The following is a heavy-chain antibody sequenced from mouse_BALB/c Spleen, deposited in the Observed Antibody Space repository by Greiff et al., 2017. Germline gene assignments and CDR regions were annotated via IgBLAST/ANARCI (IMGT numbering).Heavy chain of an antibody. J-gene: IGHJ4*01. Sequence: EVQLLQSGAELVKPGASVKLSCTASGFNFNDTYMHWVKQSPEQGLEWIGRIDPANGNTKYDPNFQGKATITADTSSNTAYLQLSSLTSEDTAVYYCARNRAMDYWGQGTSVTVSS. CDR2: IDPANGNT. CDR1: GFNFNDTY. V-gene: IGHV14-3*02. CDR3: ARNRAMDY.